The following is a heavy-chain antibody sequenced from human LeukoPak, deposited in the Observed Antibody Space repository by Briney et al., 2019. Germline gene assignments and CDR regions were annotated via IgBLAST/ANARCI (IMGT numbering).Heavy chain of an antibody. J-gene: IGHJ4*02. Sequence: PSETLSLTCAVYGGSFSGYYWSWIRQPPGEGLEWIGEINHSGSTNYNPSLKSRVTISVDTSKNQFSLRLSSVTAADTAVYYCARVPGFYSSGLYFDYWGQGTLVTVSS. CDR2: INHSGST. CDR3: ARVPGFYSSGLYFDY. D-gene: IGHD6-19*01. CDR1: GGSFSGYY. V-gene: IGHV4-34*01.